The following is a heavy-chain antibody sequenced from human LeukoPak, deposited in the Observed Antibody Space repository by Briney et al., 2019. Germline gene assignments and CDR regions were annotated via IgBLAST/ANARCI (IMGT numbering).Heavy chain of an antibody. J-gene: IGHJ3*02. D-gene: IGHD3-10*01. CDR1: GFTVSSNY. CDR3: ARDTGSAENNASDI. V-gene: IGHV3-66*01. CDR2: IYSGGST. Sequence: GGSLRLSCAASGFTVSSNYMSWVRQAPGKGLEWVSVIYSGGSTYYADSVKGRFTISRDNSKNTLYLQMNSLRAEDTAVYYCARDTGSAENNASDIWGQGTMVTVSS.